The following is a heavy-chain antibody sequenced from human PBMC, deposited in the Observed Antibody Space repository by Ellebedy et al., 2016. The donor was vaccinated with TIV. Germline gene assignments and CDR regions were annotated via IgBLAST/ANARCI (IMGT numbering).Heavy chain of an antibody. J-gene: IGHJ2*01. CDR2: ISNSGSSI. Sequence: GESLKISXAASGFTFSDAWMSWVRQAPGKGLEWISYISNSGSSIYYADSVKGRFTISRDPAKNSLYLQMNSLRAEDTAVYFCARFPSVWYFDLWGRGTLVSVSS. CDR3: ARFPSVWYFDL. CDR1: GFTFSDAW. V-gene: IGHV3-11*01. D-gene: IGHD2-8*01.